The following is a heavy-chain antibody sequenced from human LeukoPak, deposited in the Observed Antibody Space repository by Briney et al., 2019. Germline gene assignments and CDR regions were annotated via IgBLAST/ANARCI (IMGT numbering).Heavy chain of an antibody. CDR2: IYPGDSDT. D-gene: IGHD2-15*01. J-gene: IGHJ4*02. Sequence: GESLKISCKGSGYSFTNYWIGWVCQMPGKGLEWMGIIYPGDSDTRYSPSFQGQVTISADKSINTAYLQWSSLKASDTAMYYCARGGDVVVVVAAFDYWGQGTLVTVSS. CDR1: GYSFTNYW. CDR3: ARGGDVVVVVAAFDY. V-gene: IGHV5-51*01.